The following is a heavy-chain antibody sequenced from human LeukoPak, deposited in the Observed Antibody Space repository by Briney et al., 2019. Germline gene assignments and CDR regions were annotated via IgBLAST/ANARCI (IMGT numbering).Heavy chain of an antibody. CDR2: ISSSSSYI. D-gene: IGHD6-19*01. J-gene: IGHJ6*04. Sequence: GGSLRLSCAASGFTFSSYSMNWVRQAPGKGLEWVSSISSSSSYIYYADSVKGRFTISRDNAKNSLYLQMNSLRVEDTAVYYCARGAQQWLAQADYYYGMDVWGKGTTVTVSS. CDR3: ARGAQQWLAQADYYYGMDV. CDR1: GFTFSSYS. V-gene: IGHV3-21*01.